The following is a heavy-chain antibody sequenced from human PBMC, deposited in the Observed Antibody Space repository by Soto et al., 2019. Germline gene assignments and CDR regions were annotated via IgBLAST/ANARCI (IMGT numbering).Heavy chain of an antibody. CDR3: VKDRRTEAYGMEV. J-gene: IGHJ6*02. D-gene: IGHD2-21*01. V-gene: IGHV3-11*04. CDR2: ISSSGSTI. CDR1: GFTFSDYY. Sequence: PGGSLRLSCAASGFTFSDYYMSWIRQAPGKGLECISYISSSGSTIYYADSVKGRFTISRDNAKNTLYLQMNSLRAEDTAVYYGVKDRRTEAYGMEVWGQGTTVTVSS.